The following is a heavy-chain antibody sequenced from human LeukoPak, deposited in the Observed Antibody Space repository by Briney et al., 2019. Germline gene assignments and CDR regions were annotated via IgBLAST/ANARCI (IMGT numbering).Heavy chain of an antibody. D-gene: IGHD7-27*01. CDR3: ARGNWVSAYWYFDL. CDR2: IYYSGST. CDR1: GGSISSYY. J-gene: IGHJ2*01. Sequence: SETLSLTCTVSGGSISSYYWSWIRQPPGKGLEWIGYIYYSGSTNYNPSLKSRVTILVDTSKNQFSLNLRSVAAADTAVYYCARGNWVSAYWYFDLWGRGTLIVVST. V-gene: IGHV4-59*08.